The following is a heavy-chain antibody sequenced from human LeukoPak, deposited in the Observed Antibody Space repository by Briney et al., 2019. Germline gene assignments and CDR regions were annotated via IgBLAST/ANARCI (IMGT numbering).Heavy chain of an antibody. V-gene: IGHV4-59*01. J-gene: IGHJ6*03. Sequence: SETLSLTCTVSGGSISGYYWSWIRQPPGKGLEWIGYIYYSGSTNYNPSLKSRVTIPVDTSKNQFSLKLSSVTAADTAVYYCARDYYELGYHYYMDVWGKGTMVTVSS. CDR2: IYYSGST. CDR1: GGSISGYY. CDR3: ARDYYELGYHYYMDV. D-gene: IGHD3-22*01.